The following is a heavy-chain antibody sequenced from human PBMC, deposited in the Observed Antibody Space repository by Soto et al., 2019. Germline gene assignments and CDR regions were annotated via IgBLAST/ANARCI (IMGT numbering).Heavy chain of an antibody. CDR1: GFTFSNYI. V-gene: IGHV3-30-3*01. D-gene: IGHD3-10*01. CDR3: ARDDEGGSYCDLGY. J-gene: IGHJ4*02. CDR2: ILHDGNNK. Sequence: QVQLVESGGDVVQPGRSLRLSCAASGFTFSNYIMHWVRQAPGKGLEWVAIILHDGNNKYYADSVKGRFTISRDNSKNTLYLQMNSLRTEDTAIYYCARDDEGGSYCDLGYWGQGTLVTVSS.